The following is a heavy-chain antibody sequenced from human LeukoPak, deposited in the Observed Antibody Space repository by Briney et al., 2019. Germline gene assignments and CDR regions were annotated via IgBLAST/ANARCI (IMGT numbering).Heavy chain of an antibody. D-gene: IGHD2-21*02. CDR2: ISYDGSNK. CDR1: GFTFSSYG. J-gene: IGHJ5*02. Sequence: GGSLRLSCAASGFTFSSYGMHWVRQAPGKGLEWVAVISYDGSNKYYADSVKGRFTISRDNSKNTLYLQMNSLRAEDTAVYYCAKSPPVVTTYNWFDPWGQGTLVTVSS. CDR3: AKSPPVVTTYNWFDP. V-gene: IGHV3-30*18.